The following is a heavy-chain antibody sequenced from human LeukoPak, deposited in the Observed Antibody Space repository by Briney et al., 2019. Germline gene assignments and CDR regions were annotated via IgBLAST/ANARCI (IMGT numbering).Heavy chain of an antibody. D-gene: IGHD5-12*01. Sequence: SETLSLTCTVSGGSISSSSYYWGWIRQPPGKGLEWIGSIYYSGSTYYNPSLKSRVTISVDTSKNQFSLKLSSVTAADTAVYYCARGNGYDSWFPYWGQGTLVTVSS. CDR2: IYYSGST. V-gene: IGHV4-39*07. CDR1: GGSISSSSYY. CDR3: ARGNGYDSWFPY. J-gene: IGHJ4*02.